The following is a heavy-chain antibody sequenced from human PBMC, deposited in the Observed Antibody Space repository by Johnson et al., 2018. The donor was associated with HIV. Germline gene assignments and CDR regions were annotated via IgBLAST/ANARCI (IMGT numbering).Heavy chain of an antibody. J-gene: IGHJ3*02. CDR2: IRYDGSNK. Sequence: QLVESGGGVVQPGGSLRLSCAASGFTFSSYGMHWVRQAPGKGLEWVAFIRYDGSNKYYADSVKGRFTISRDNSKNTLYLQMNSLRAEDTAVYYGARASLGAAPGILSAFDIWGQGTMVTVSS. D-gene: IGHD6-13*01. V-gene: IGHV3-30*02. CDR3: ARASLGAAPGILSAFDI. CDR1: GFTFSSYG.